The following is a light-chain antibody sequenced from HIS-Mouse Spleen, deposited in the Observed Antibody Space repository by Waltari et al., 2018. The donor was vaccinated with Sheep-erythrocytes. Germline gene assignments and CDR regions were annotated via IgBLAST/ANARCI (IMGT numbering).Light chain of an antibody. J-gene: IGLJ2*01. CDR1: SSNIGNNA. CDR2: YDD. CDR3: AAWDDSLNGVV. Sequence: SVLPPPPSVSEAPRPRVTISCSGSSSNIGNNAVNWYQQLPGKAPKLLIYYDDLLPSGVSDRFSGSKSGTSASLAISGLQSEDEADYYCAAWDDSLNGVVFGGGTKLTVL. V-gene: IGLV1-36*01.